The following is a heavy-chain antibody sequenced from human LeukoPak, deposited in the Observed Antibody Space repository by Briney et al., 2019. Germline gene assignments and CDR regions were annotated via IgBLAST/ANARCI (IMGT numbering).Heavy chain of an antibody. CDR3: AKGSGWYRVEDAFDI. D-gene: IGHD6-19*01. CDR1: GFTFSSYA. CDR2: ISGSGGST. V-gene: IGHV3-23*01. Sequence: GGSLRLSCAASGFTFSSYAMSWVRQAPGKGLEWVSAISGSGGSTYYADSAKGRFTISRDNSKNTLYLQMNSLRAEDAAVYYCAKGSGWYRVEDAFDIWGQGTMVTVSS. J-gene: IGHJ3*02.